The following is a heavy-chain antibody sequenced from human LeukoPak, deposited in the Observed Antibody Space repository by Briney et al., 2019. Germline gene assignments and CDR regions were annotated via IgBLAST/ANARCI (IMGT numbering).Heavy chain of an antibody. CDR2: IWYDGSNK. V-gene: IGHV3-33*06. Sequence: GGSRRLSCAPSGFTFSSYGMRGVRQAPGKGLEGVAVIWYDGSNKYYADSVKGRFTISRDNSKNTLYLQMNSLRAEDTAVYYCAKGYSSSWYSWFDPWGQGTLVTVSS. CDR1: GFTFSSYG. CDR3: AKGYSSSWYSWFDP. D-gene: IGHD6-13*01. J-gene: IGHJ5*02.